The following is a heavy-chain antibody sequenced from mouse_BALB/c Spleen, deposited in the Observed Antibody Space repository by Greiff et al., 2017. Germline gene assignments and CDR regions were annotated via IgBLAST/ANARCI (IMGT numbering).Heavy chain of an antibody. Sequence: QVQLQQSGPGLVQPSQSLSITCTVSGFSLTSYGVHWVRQSPGKGLEWLGVIWSGGSTDYNAAFISRLSISKDNSKSQVFFKMNSLQADDTAIYYCARGGGGYDGGYFDYWGQGTTLTVSS. CDR3: ARGGGGYDGGYFDY. J-gene: IGHJ2*01. CDR1: GFSLTSYG. D-gene: IGHD2-2*01. V-gene: IGHV2-4-1*01. CDR2: IWSGGST.